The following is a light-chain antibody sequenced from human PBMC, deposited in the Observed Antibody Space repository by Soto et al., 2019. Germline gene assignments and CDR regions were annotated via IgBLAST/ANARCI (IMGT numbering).Light chain of an antibody. CDR1: SNDVGGYNY. CDR2: DVN. CDR3: GSYAGSYSWV. J-gene: IGLJ3*02. Sequence: QSALTQPRSVSGSPGQSVTISCTGTSNDVGGYNYVSWYQQPPGKAPKLMIYDVNKRPSGVPDRFSGSKSGNTASLTISGLQAEDEADYYCGSYAGSYSWVFVGGTKLTVL. V-gene: IGLV2-11*01.